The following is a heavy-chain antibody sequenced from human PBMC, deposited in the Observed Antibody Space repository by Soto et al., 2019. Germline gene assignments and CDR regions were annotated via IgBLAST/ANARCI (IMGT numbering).Heavy chain of an antibody. V-gene: IGHV1-8*01. J-gene: IGHJ4*02. CDR3: ARGRLVAGTVDS. D-gene: IGHD1-7*01. CDR1: GYTFTSYD. Sequence: QLVQSGAEVKKPGASVKVACKASGYTFTSYDIKWVRQATGQGLEWMGWMNPTTGSTGFAQKFQGRVTMISNTSISAAYLVLSSLTSEDTAVYYCARGRLVAGTVDSWGQGTLVTVSS. CDR2: MNPTTGST.